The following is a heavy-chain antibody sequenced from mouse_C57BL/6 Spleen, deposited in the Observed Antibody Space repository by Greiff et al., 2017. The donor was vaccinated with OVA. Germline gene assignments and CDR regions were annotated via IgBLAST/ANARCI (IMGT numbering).Heavy chain of an antibody. V-gene: IGHV1-19*01. CDR2: INPYNGGT. CDR1: GYTFTDYY. CDR3: ARGLLYYYFDY. Sequence: EVQLQQSGPVLVKPGASVKMSCKASGYTFTDYYMNWVKQSHGKSLEWIGVINPYNGGTSYNQKFKGKATLTVDKSSSTAYMELNSLTSEDSAVYYCARGLLYYYFDYWGQGTTLTVSS. D-gene: IGHD2-12*01. J-gene: IGHJ2*01.